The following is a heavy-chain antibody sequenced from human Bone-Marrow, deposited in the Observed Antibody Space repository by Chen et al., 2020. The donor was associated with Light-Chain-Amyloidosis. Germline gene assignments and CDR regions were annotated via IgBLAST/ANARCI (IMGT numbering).Heavy chain of an antibody. CDR1: GFAFSSYA. D-gene: IGHD3-9*01. V-gene: IGHV3-23*04. J-gene: IGHJ3*02. Sequence: EVQLVESGGGLLQRGGSLRLSCAASGFAFSSYAMSWVRQAPGKGLEWVSTISGSGGSRYYGDNSKNALFLQMNSLRAEDTAVYYCAKDISYDDILPGYPADAFDIWGQGTMVTVSS. CDR2: ISGSGGSR. CDR3: AKDISYDDILPGYPADAFDI.